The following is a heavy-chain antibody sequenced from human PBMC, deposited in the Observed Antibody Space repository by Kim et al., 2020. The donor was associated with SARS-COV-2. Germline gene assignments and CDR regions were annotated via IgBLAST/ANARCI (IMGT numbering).Heavy chain of an antibody. CDR3: ARSVPQLVPAFDI. J-gene: IGHJ3*02. D-gene: IGHD1-1*01. Sequence: YNAPLKSRVTILTDTSKSQFSRKLTSVTAADTAVYFCARSVPQLVPAFDIWGQGTRVTVSS. V-gene: IGHV4-31*02.